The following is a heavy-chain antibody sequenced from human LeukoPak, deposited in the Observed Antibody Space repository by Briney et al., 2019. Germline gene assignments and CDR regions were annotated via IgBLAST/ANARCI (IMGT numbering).Heavy chain of an antibody. CDR3: ARGIQLWSLSD. CDR2: INWNGGST. Sequence: GGSLRLSCAASGFTFDDYGMSWVRQAPGEGLEWVSGINWNGGSTGYADSVKGRFTISRDNAKNSLYLQMNSLRAEDTALYHCARGIQLWSLSDWGQGTLVTVSS. J-gene: IGHJ4*02. D-gene: IGHD5-18*01. CDR1: GFTFDDYG. V-gene: IGHV3-20*01.